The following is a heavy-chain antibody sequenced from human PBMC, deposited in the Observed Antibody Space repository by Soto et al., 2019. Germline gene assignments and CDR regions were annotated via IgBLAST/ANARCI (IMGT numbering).Heavy chain of an antibody. CDR2: FSGNGRDT. D-gene: IGHD1-20*01. Sequence: GGSLRLSCAASGFTFSTYAMAWVRQSPGKGLEWVSTFSGNGRDTLYTDSVKGRFTISRDNTKSTLYLQMNDLRAEDTAIYYCAKDCIPGRGRDDFDVWGQGTMVTVSS. V-gene: IGHV3-23*01. CDR3: AKDCIPGRGRDDFDV. J-gene: IGHJ3*01. CDR1: GFTFSTYA.